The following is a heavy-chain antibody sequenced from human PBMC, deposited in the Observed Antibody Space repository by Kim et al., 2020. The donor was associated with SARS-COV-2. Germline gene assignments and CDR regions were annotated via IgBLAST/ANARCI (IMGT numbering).Heavy chain of an antibody. CDR1: GFTFSSYT. Sequence: GGSLRLSCVASGFTFSSYTMHWVRRAPGKGLEWVALISYDGSSKYYADSVKGRFTISRDNSKNTLYLQMNSVRLEDTALYYCARAYDSGVYLNWFDPWGQGTLVTVSS. CDR3: ARAYDSGVYLNWFDP. V-gene: IGHV3-30*04. J-gene: IGHJ5*02. D-gene: IGHD3-10*01. CDR2: ISYDGSSK.